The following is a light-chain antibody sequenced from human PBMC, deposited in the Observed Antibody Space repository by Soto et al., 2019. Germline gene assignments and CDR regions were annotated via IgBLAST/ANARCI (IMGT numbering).Light chain of an antibody. J-gene: IGKJ1*01. V-gene: IGKV3-20*01. CDR2: GAS. CDR1: QSVSSSH. Sequence: EIVMTQSPATLSVSPGERATLFCRASQSVSSSHLAWYQQKPGQAPRLLISGASSRATGIPDRFTGSGSGTDFTLTISRLEPEDVAEYYCQQYGSSPRTFGQRTKADIK. CDR3: QQYGSSPRT.